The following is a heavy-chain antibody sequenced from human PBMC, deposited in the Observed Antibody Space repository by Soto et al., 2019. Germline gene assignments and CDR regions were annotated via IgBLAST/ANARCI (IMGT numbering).Heavy chain of an antibody. D-gene: IGHD3-9*01. CDR1: GLSFSSYA. Sequence: GGSLRLSCAVSGLSFSSYAMTWVRQSPGKGLEWVSSISRSGNSTYSADSVRGRFTISRDNSKNTLYLQMNSLKAEDTAFYYFAKDAKILDWLPTSYYFDFWGQGTLVTVSS. CDR3: AKDAKILDWLPTSYYFDF. J-gene: IGHJ4*02. CDR2: ISRSGNST. V-gene: IGHV3-23*01.